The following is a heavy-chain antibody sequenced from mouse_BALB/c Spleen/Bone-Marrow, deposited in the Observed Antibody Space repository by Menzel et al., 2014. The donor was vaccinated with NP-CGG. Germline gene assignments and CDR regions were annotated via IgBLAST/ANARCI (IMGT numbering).Heavy chain of an antibody. J-gene: IGHJ2*01. D-gene: IGHD2-14*01. Sequence: VKLMESGSVLVRPGASVELSCKAPGYTFTNSWIHWAKQRPGQGLEWIGEIHPNSGNTNFNEKFKVKATLTVDTSSSTAYADLSSLTAEDSAVYYCARHHRYAYYFDYWGQGTTLTVSS. CDR3: ARHHRYAYYFDY. V-gene: IGHV1S130*01. CDR2: IHPNSGNT. CDR1: GYTFTNSW.